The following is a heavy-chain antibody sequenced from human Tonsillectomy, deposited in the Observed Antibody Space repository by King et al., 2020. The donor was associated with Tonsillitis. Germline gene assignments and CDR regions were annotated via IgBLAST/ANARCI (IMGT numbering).Heavy chain of an antibody. Sequence: QLVQSGAEVKKPGSSVKVSCKASGGTFSSYAISWVRQAPGQGLEWMGRIIPILGIANYAQKFQSRVTITADKSTSTAYMELSSLRSEDTAVYYCARSALNYYDSSALNMGAFDYWGQGTLVTVSS. V-gene: IGHV1-69*04. CDR3: ARSALNYYDSSALNMGAFDY. CDR1: GGTFSSYA. CDR2: IIPILGIA. J-gene: IGHJ4*02. D-gene: IGHD3-22*01.